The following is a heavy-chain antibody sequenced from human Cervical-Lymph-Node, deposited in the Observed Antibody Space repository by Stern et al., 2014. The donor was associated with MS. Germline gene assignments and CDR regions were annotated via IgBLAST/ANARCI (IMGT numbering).Heavy chain of an antibody. J-gene: IGHJ4*02. CDR3: SRDADGYSLVFGY. D-gene: IGHD5-24*01. CDR2: IHNSVTT. Sequence: VQLVESGPGLVKPSQTLSLTCAVTGGSISSAEYYWSWIRQSPGKGLEWIGYIHNSVTTYYNPSLKSRVTIAVDTSKNQFSLKLRSVTAADTAVYYCSRDADGYSLVFGYWGRGTLVTVSS. CDR1: GGSISSAEYY. V-gene: IGHV4-30-4*01.